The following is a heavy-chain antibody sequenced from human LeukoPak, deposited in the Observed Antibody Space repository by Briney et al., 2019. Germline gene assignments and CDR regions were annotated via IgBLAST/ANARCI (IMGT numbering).Heavy chain of an antibody. CDR3: AKDDGDYGFDY. CDR2: ISYDGSNK. D-gene: IGHD4-17*01. CDR1: GFTFSNYA. Sequence: GGSLRLSCAASGFTFSNYAMHWVRQAPGKGLEWVAVISYDGSNKYYADSVKGRFTISRDNSKNTLYLQMNSLRAEDTALYYCAKDDGDYGFDYWGQGTLVTVSS. V-gene: IGHV3-30*04. J-gene: IGHJ4*02.